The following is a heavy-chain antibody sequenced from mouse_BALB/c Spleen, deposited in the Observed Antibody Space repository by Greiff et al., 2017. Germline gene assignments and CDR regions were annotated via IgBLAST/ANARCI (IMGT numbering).Heavy chain of an antibody. D-gene: IGHD1-2*01. J-gene: IGHJ4*01. CDR3: ARRHYGTGYAMDY. V-gene: IGHV1-80*01. Sequence: QVQLKQSGAELVRPGSSVKISCKASGYAFSSYWMNWVKQRPGQGLEWIGQIYPGDGDTNYNGKFKGKATLTADKSSSTAYMQLSSLTSEDSAVYFCARRHYGTGYAMDYWGQGTSVTVSS. CDR2: IYPGDGDT. CDR1: GYAFSSYW.